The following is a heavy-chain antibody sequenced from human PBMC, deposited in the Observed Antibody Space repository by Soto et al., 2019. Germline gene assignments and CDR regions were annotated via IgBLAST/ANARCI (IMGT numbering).Heavy chain of an antibody. J-gene: IGHJ4*02. CDR3: AKWADCGGDCTDFDY. D-gene: IGHD2-21*02. CDR2: ISYDGSNK. V-gene: IGHV3-30*18. CDR1: GFTFSTYA. Sequence: GGSLRLSCAASGFTFSTYAMSWVRQAPGKGLEWVAVISYDGSNKYYADSVKGRFTISRDNSKNTLYLQMNSLRAEDTAVYYCAKWADCGGDCTDFDYWRQGTLVTVSS.